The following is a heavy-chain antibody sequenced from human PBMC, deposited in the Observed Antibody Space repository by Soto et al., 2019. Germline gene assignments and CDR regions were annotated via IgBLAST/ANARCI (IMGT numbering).Heavy chain of an antibody. J-gene: IGHJ3*02. CDR1: GGTFSSYA. CDR2: IIPILGIA. Sequence: ASVKVSCKASGGTFSSYAISWVRQAPGQGLEGMGGIIPILGIANYAQKFQGRVTITADKSTSTAYMELSSLRSEDTAVYYCARGTRWPDAFDIWGQGTMVTVSS. CDR3: ARGTRWPDAFDI. V-gene: IGHV1-69*10. D-gene: IGHD2-15*01.